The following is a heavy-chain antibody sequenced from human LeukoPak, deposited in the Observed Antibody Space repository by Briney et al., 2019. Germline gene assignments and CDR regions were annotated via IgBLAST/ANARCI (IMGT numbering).Heavy chain of an antibody. J-gene: IGHJ5*02. D-gene: IGHD3-3*01. V-gene: IGHV4-39*07. Sequence: SETLSPTCTVSGGSISSSSYYWGWIRQPPGKGLEWIGSIYYSGSTYYNPSLKSRVTISVDTSKNQFSLKLSSVTAADTAVYYCAREERFLEWLPNWFDPWGQGTLVTVSS. CDR3: AREERFLEWLPNWFDP. CDR1: GGSISSSSYY. CDR2: IYYSGST.